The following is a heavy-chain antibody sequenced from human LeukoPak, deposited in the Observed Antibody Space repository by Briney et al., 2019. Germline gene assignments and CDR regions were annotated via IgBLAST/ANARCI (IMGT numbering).Heavy chain of an antibody. CDR2: ISAYNGNT. D-gene: IGHD3-22*01. CDR1: GYTFTSYG. V-gene: IGHV1-18*01. CDR3: ARSRGVVAIEWGNWFDP. J-gene: IGHJ5*02. Sequence: ASVKVSCKASGYTFTSYGISWVRQAAGQGVGWWGWISAYNGNTNYAQKLQGRVTMTTDTSTSTAYMELRSLRSDDTAVYYCARSRGVVAIEWGNWFDPWGQGTLVTVSS.